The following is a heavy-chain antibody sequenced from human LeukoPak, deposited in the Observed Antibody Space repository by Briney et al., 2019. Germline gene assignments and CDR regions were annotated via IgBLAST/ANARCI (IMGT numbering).Heavy chain of an antibody. CDR2: ISASGDNT. J-gene: IGHJ4*02. Sequence: PGGSLRHSCATSGFTFSSYGMTWVRQAPGKGLEWVSSISASGDNTYYADSVKGRFTFSRDNSKNTLYLQMNSLRAEDTAVYYCARGGYYGSGTYYSPTSPHWGQGTLVTVSS. CDR3: ARGGYYGSGTYYSPTSPH. D-gene: IGHD3-10*01. CDR1: GFTFSSYG. V-gene: IGHV3-23*01.